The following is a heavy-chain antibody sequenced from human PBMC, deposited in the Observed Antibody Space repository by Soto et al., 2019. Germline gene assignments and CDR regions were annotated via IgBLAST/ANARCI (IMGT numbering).Heavy chain of an antibody. D-gene: IGHD3-3*01. V-gene: IGHV4-4*07. CDR3: ARGGQDFWSAPFDY. Sequence: SETLSLTCTVSGGSISNYFCNWIRQPAGKGLEWIGRIDNSGSTDYNPSLKSRITMSADTSRNQFSLKLNSVTAADTAVYYCARGGQDFWSAPFDYWGQGALVTVSS. CDR2: IDNSGST. CDR1: GGSISNYF. J-gene: IGHJ4*02.